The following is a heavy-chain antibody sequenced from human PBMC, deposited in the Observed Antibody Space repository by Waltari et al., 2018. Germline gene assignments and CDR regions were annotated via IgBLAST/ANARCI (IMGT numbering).Heavy chain of an antibody. V-gene: IGHV4-34*01. Sequence: QVQLQQWGAGLLKPSETLSLTCAVYGGSFSGYYWSWIRQPPGKGLEWIGEINHSGSTNYNPSLKIRVTISVDTSKNQFSLKLSSVTAADTAVYYCARGYYDFWSGSSYYFDYWGQGTLVTVSS. D-gene: IGHD3-3*01. J-gene: IGHJ4*02. CDR1: GGSFSGYY. CDR3: ARGYYDFWSGSSYYFDY. CDR2: INHSGST.